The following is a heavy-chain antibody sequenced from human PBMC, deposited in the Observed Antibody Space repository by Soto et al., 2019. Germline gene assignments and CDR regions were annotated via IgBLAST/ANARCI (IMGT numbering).Heavy chain of an antibody. CDR1: GFTFGDYA. V-gene: IGHV3-49*03. Sequence: GGSLRLSCTASGFTFGDYAMSWFRQAPGKGLEWVGFIRSKAYGGKTEYAASVKGRFTISRDDSKSIADLQMNSLKTEYTAVYYCTRDWFTIFGVVTPPFDYWGQGTLVTGSS. D-gene: IGHD3-3*01. J-gene: IGHJ4*02. CDR3: TRDWFTIFGVVTPPFDY. CDR2: IRSKAYGGKT.